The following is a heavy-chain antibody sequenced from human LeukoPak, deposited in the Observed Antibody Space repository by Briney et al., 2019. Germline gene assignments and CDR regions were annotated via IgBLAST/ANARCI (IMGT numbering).Heavy chain of an antibody. V-gene: IGHV4-61*02. CDR2: IYTSGST. J-gene: IGHJ3*02. CDR1: GGSISSGSYY. Sequence: SETLSLTCTVSGGSISSGSYYWSWIRQPAGKGLEWIGRIYTSGSTNYNPSLKSRVTISVDTSKNQFSLQLSSVTAADTAVYYCAREEGGDGEGAFDIWGQGTMVTVSS. CDR3: AREEGGDGEGAFDI.